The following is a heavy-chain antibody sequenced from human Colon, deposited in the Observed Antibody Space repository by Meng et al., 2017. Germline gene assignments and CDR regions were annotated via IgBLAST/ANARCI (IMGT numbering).Heavy chain of an antibody. V-gene: IGHV4-34*01. J-gene: IGHJ5*02. Sequence: QGQLQQWGAGLLKPSETLSLTCAVYGGSFSGYYWSWIRQPPGKGLEWIGEINHSGSTSYNPSLKSRVTISVDTSKNQFSLKLSSVTAADTAVYYCARERLSSGWYGGRWFDPWGQGTLVTVSS. CDR2: INHSGST. D-gene: IGHD6-19*01. CDR3: ARERLSSGWYGGRWFDP. CDR1: GGSFSGYY.